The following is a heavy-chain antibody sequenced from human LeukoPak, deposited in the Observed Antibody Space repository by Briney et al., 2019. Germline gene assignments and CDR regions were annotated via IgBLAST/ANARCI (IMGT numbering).Heavy chain of an antibody. D-gene: IGHD1-26*01. CDR1: GGSIRSYY. Sequence: SETLSLTCTVSGGSIRSYYWSWIRQPPGKGLEWIGYVFHTGDTNYNPSLKSRGTISADTSKNQFSLKLSSVTAADTAVYYCARRFSGSYAPYFDPWGQGTLVTVSS. CDR3: ARRFSGSYAPYFDP. J-gene: IGHJ5*02. CDR2: VFHTGDT. V-gene: IGHV4-59*08.